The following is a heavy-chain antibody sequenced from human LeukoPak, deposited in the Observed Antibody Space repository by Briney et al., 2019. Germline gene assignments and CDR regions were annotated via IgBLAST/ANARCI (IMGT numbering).Heavy chain of an antibody. V-gene: IGHV4-59*01. J-gene: IGHJ6*03. CDR3: ARDGGDWNYYYYYYMDV. CDR2: IYYSGST. Sequence: SETLSLTCTVSGGSISSYYWSWIRQPPGKGLEWIGYIYYSGSTNYNPSLKSRVTISVDTSKNQFSLKLSSVTAADTAVYYCARDGGDWNYYYYYYMDVWGKGTTVTVSS. D-gene: IGHD2-21*02. CDR1: GGSISSYY.